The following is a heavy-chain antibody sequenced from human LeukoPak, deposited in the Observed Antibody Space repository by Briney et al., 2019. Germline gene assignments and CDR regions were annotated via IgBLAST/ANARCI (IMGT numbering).Heavy chain of an antibody. V-gene: IGHV1-69*13. D-gene: IGHD5-18*01. CDR2: IIPIFGTA. CDR1: GGTFSSYA. J-gene: IGHJ4*02. Sequence: GASVKVSCKASGGTFSSYAISWVRQAPGQGLEWMGGIIPIFGTANYAQKFQGRVTITADESTSTAHMELSSLRSEDTAVYYCLYSYGPFDYWGQGTLVTVSS. CDR3: LYSYGPFDY.